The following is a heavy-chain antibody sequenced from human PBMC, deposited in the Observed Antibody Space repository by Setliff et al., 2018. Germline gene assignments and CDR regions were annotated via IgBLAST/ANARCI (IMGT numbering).Heavy chain of an antibody. D-gene: IGHD2-2*01. CDR1: GGSINSGSYF. CDR2: IHYSGST. V-gene: IGHV4-39*01. CDR3: ARSETCHSTHSSPYDY. J-gene: IGHJ4*02. Sequence: SETLSLTCTVSGGSINSGSYFWAWIRQPPGKGLEWIGSIHYSGSTYYADSVKGRFTISRDNSKNTLYLQMNSLRAEDTAVYYCARSETCHSTHSSPYDYWGQGTPVTVSS.